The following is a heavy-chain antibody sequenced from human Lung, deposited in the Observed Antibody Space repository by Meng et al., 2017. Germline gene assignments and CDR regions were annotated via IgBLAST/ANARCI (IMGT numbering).Heavy chain of an antibody. CDR2: IDPGSGGT. D-gene: IGHD6-13*01. V-gene: IGHV1-2*06. Sequence: ASVKVSCQPSGYTFTAYWLHWVRLDPGQGLEWMGRIDPGSGGTQYPQNFQGRVLMTRDTSISTTYLELSRLRSDDTAVYYCVRDADISAAGKLFCDYWGQGTLVTVSS. CDR1: GYTFTAYW. CDR3: VRDADISAAGKLFCDY. J-gene: IGHJ4*02.